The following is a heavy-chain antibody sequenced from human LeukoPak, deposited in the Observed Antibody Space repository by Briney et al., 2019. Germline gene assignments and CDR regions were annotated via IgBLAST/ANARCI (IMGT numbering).Heavy chain of an antibody. Sequence: QSGGSLRLSCAASGFTVSSNYMSWVRQAPGKGLEWVSVIYSGGSTYYADSVKGRFTISRDNSKNTLYLQMNSLRAEDTAVYYCAKYADCSGGSCYSADAFDIWGQGTMVTVSS. CDR3: AKYADCSGGSCYSADAFDI. J-gene: IGHJ3*02. V-gene: IGHV3-66*01. D-gene: IGHD2-15*01. CDR1: GFTVSSNY. CDR2: IYSGGST.